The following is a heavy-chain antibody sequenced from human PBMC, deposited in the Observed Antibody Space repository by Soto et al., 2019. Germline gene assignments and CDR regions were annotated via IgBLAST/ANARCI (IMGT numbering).Heavy chain of an antibody. CDR3: ARQIAGAGTVHFDY. J-gene: IGHJ4*02. CDR2: IYYSGST. V-gene: IGHV4-59*01. Sequence: QVQLQESGPGLVKPSETLSLTCTVSGGSISSYYWSWIRQPPGKGLEWMGYIYYSGSTNYNPSLKSRVNISVQTSKNQCSLKLSSVTAADTAVYYCARQIAGAGTVHFDYWGQGTLVTVSS. D-gene: IGHD6-19*01. CDR1: GGSISSYY.